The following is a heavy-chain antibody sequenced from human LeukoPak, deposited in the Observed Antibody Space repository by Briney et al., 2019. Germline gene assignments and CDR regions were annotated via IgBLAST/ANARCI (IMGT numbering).Heavy chain of an antibody. Sequence: PGGSLRLSCAASGFTVSNNYMNWVRQAPGKGLEWVSAISGSGGSTYYADSVKGRFTISRDNSKNTLYLQMNSLRAEDTAVYYCAKDTRRLFPSALDYWGQGTLVTVSS. V-gene: IGHV3-23*01. CDR3: AKDTRRLFPSALDY. CDR1: GFTVSNNY. CDR2: ISGSGGST. D-gene: IGHD2-21*01. J-gene: IGHJ4*02.